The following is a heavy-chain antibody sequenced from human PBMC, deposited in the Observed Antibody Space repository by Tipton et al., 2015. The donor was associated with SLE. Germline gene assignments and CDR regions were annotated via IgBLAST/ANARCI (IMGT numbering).Heavy chain of an antibody. CDR3: ARDQYSSGRWDY. D-gene: IGHD6-19*01. J-gene: IGHJ4*02. CDR2: VSHRGTT. V-gene: IGHV4-34*01. CDR1: GGTSRDYF. Sequence: LRLSCAVYGGTSRDYFWSWIRQPPGKGLEWIGEVSHRGTTNYNPSLDSRVTISLDRFNNQFTLKMTSVTAADTAVYYCARDQYSSGRWDYWGQGALVTVSS.